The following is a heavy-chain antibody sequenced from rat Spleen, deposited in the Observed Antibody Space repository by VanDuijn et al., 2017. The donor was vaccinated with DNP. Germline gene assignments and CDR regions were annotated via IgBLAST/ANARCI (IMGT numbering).Heavy chain of an antibody. Sequence: EVQLVESGGGLVQPGRSLKLSCAASGFTFSDYYMAWVRQAPKKGLEWVASISYEGSSTYYGDSVKGRFTISRDNAKSTLYLQMNSLRSEDTATYYCARQDWFAYWGQGTLVTVSS. CDR3: ARQDWFAY. V-gene: IGHV5-22*01. J-gene: IGHJ3*01. CDR1: GFTFSDYY. CDR2: ISYEGSST.